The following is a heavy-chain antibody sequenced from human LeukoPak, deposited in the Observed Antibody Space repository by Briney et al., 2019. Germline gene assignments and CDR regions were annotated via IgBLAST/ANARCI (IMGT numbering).Heavy chain of an antibody. V-gene: IGHV4-34*01. CDR2: INHSGTT. J-gene: IGHJ6*03. CDR3: ARMTTVPYYYYYYMDV. D-gene: IGHD4-11*01. Sequence: PSETLSLTCAVYGASFSDYYWSWIRQPPGKGLEWIGEINHSGTTNYNPSLKSRVTISVDTSKYHFSLKLSSVTAADTAVYYCARMTTVPYYYYYYMDVWGKGTTVTVSS. CDR1: GASFSDYY.